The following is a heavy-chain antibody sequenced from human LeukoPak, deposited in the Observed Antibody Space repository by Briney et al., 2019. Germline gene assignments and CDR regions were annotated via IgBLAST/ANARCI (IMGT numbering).Heavy chain of an antibody. CDR1: GFTFSTYG. CDR2: IRSDGTSK. V-gene: IGHV3-30*02. CDR3: ANQGGSLTEVGYYMDV. D-gene: IGHD1-26*01. Sequence: GGSLRLSCAASGFTFSTYGMHWVRQAPGKGLEWVAFIRSDGTSKYYTDSVKGRFTISRDNSKNTLYLQMNSLRPEDTAVYYCANQGGSLTEVGYYMDVWGKGTTVTVPS. J-gene: IGHJ6*03.